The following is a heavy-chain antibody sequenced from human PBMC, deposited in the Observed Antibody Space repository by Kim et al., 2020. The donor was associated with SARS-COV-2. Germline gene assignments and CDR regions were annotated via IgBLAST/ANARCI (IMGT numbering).Heavy chain of an antibody. CDR1: GYTFTRYG. CDR3: ARAPAPNWFDP. Sequence: ASVKVSCKASGYTFTRYGVNWVRQAPGQGLEWMGWINTNTGNPTYAQGFAGWFVLSLDTSVSTAYLQISSLKPEDSTVYYCARAPAPNWFDPWGQGTLVTVSS. CDR2: INTNTGNP. V-gene: IGHV7-4-1*02. J-gene: IGHJ5*02.